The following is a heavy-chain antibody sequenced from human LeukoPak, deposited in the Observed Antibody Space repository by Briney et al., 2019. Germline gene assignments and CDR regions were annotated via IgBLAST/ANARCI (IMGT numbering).Heavy chain of an antibody. J-gene: IGHJ4*02. CDR3: ARHGRANYYGSGSYYNVRAFLDY. Sequence: NPSETLSLTCAVYGGSFSGYYWSWIRQPPGKGLEWIGEINHSGSTNYNPSLKSRVTISVDTSKNQFSLKLSSVTAADTAVYYCARHGRANYYGSGSYYNVRAFLDYWGQGALVTVSS. V-gene: IGHV4-34*01. CDR1: GGSFSGYY. CDR2: INHSGST. D-gene: IGHD3-10*01.